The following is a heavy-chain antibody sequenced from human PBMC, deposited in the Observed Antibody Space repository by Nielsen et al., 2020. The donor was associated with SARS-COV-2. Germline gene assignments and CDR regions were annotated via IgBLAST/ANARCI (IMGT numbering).Heavy chain of an antibody. CDR3: AKEGEAYYYGSGSYGRWYFDY. Sequence: GESLKISCAASGFTFSSYGMHWVRQAPGKGLEWVAVIWYDGSNKYYADSVKGRFTISRDNSKNTLYLQMNSLRAEDTAVYYCAKEGEAYYYGSGSYGRWYFDYWGQGTLVTVSS. D-gene: IGHD3-10*01. V-gene: IGHV3-33*06. J-gene: IGHJ4*02. CDR2: IWYDGSNK. CDR1: GFTFSSYG.